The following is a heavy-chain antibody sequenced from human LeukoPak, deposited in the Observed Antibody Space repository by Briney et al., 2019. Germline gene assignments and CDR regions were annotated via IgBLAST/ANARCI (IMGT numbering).Heavy chain of an antibody. D-gene: IGHD5-12*01. CDR1: GFTFDSYS. V-gene: IGHV3-23*01. J-gene: IGHJ6*03. CDR2: ISGSGGST. CDR3: AKGVATDYYYYMDV. Sequence: PGGSLRLSCAASGFTFDSYSIHWVRQAPGKGLEWVSAISGSGGSTYYADSVKGRFTISRDNSKNTLYLQMNSLRAEDTAVYYCAKGVATDYYYYMDVWGKGTTVTVSS.